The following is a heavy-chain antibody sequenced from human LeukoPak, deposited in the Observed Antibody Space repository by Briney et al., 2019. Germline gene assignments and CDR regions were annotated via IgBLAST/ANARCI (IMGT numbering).Heavy chain of an antibody. J-gene: IGHJ4*02. CDR1: GGSISSSSYY. CDR3: AEGVDY. Sequence: TSETLSLTCTVSGGSISSSSYYWGWIRQPPGKGLEWIGSIYYSGSTYYNPSLKSRVTISVDTSKNQFSLKLSSVTAGDTAVYYCAEGVDYWGRGTLVTVSS. V-gene: IGHV4-39*01. CDR2: IYYSGST.